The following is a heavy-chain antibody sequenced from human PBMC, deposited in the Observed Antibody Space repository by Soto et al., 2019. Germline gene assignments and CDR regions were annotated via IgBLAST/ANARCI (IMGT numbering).Heavy chain of an antibody. CDR1: GYTFTSYD. D-gene: IGHD4-17*01. V-gene: IGHV1-8*01. J-gene: IGHJ6*03. Sequence: ASVKVSCKASGYTFTSYDINWVRQATGQGLEWMGWMNPNSGNTGYAQKFQGRVTMTRNTSISTAYMELSSLRSEDTAVYYCARSSDYGDYSYYYYYMDVWGKGTTVTVSS. CDR3: ARSSDYGDYSYYYYYMDV. CDR2: MNPNSGNT.